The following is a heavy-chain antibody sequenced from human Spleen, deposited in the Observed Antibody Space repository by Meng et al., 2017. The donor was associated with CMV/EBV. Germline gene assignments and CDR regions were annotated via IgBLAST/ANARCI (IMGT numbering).Heavy chain of an antibody. CDR2: ISSSSNYL. V-gene: IGHV3-21*06. CDR3: ASDLKTYYHDSSGSSFDY. CDR1: GFTFNDYS. D-gene: IGHD3-22*01. Sequence: GESLKISCAASGFTFNDYSMNWVRQAPGKGLEFVSSISSSSNYLYYADSVKGRFTISRDNAKNSLYLQINSLRAEDTAVYYCASDLKTYYHDSSGSSFDYWGQGTLVTVSS. J-gene: IGHJ4*02.